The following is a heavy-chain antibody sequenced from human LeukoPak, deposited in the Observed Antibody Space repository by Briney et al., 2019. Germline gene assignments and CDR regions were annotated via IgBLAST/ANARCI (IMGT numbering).Heavy chain of an antibody. Sequence: PGGSLRPSCAASGFTFSDYYMSWIRQAPGKGLEWVSYISRSGDTIDYADSVKGRFTISRDNAKNSLYLQINSLRAEDTAVYYCAGYHWNHGVVYWGQGTLVTVSS. J-gene: IGHJ4*02. V-gene: IGHV3-11*01. CDR1: GFTFSDYY. CDR2: ISRSGDTI. CDR3: AGYHWNHGVVY. D-gene: IGHD1-14*01.